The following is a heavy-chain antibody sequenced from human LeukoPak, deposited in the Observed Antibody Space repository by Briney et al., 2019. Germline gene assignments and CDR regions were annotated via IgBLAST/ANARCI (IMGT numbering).Heavy chain of an antibody. J-gene: IGHJ6*03. D-gene: IGHD6-13*01. CDR3: ARQVDGSSRYVPYSGYYYFYMDV. CDR1: GYTFTSYG. Sequence: ASVKVSCKASGYTFTSYGISWVRQAPGQGLEWMGWISAYNGNTNYAQKLQGRVTMTTDTSTSTAYMELRSLRSDDTAVYYCARQVDGSSRYVPYSGYYYFYMDVWGKGTTVTVSS. V-gene: IGHV1-18*01. CDR2: ISAYNGNT.